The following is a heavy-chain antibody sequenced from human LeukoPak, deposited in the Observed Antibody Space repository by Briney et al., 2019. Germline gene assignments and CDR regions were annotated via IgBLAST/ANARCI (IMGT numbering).Heavy chain of an antibody. J-gene: IGHJ4*02. D-gene: IGHD1-26*01. CDR1: GGTFSSYA. V-gene: IGHV1-69*04. CDR2: IIPILGIA. Sequence: SVKVSCKASGGTFSSYAISWVRQAPGQGLEWMGRIIPILGIANYAQKFQGRVTITTDKSTSTAYMELSSLRSEDTAVYYCARGIVGAHFDYWGQGTLVTVSS. CDR3: ARGIVGAHFDY.